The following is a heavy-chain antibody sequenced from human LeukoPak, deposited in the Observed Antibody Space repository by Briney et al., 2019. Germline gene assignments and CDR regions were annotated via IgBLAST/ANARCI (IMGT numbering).Heavy chain of an antibody. D-gene: IGHD3-10*01. CDR3: ARGRGNYYYGSGSYYKVVWFDP. J-gene: IGHJ5*02. CDR1: GGSMRRATDY. CDR2: IYFSGST. Sequence: SETLSLTCTVSGGSMRRATDYWVWVRQTPEMRLEWIGSIYFSGSTHYNPSLRSRLTMSVDTSKNQFSLKLSSVTAADTAVYYCARGRGNYYYGSGSYYKVVWFDPWGQGTLVTVSS. V-gene: IGHV4-39*07.